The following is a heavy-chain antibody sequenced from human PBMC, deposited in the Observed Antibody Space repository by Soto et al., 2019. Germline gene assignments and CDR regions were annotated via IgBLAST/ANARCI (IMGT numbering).Heavy chain of an antibody. J-gene: IGHJ3*02. CDR1: AVSITSNNW. V-gene: IGHV4-4*02. D-gene: IGHD4-17*01. CDR2: IHHSGNT. Sequence: QVQLQESGPGLVKPSGTLTLTCAVSAVSITSNNWWSCVRQPPGKGLEWIGKIHHSGNTNYNPSLKRRVTISVDKSKNQFSLKLRSVTASDTAVYYCARDPQYDYGLDAFDIWGQGTMVTVSS. CDR3: ARDPQYDYGLDAFDI.